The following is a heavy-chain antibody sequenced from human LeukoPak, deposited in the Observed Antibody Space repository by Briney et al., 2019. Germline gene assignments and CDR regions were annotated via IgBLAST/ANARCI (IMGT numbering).Heavy chain of an antibody. J-gene: IGHJ4*02. D-gene: IGHD1-26*01. Sequence: SVKVSCKASGGTFSSYAISWVRQAPGQGLEWMGGIIPIFGTANYAQKFQGRVTITADESTSTAYMELSSLRSEDTAVYYCARDKYSGSYETFDYWGQGTLVTVSS. CDR3: ARDKYSGSYETFDY. CDR1: GGTFSSYA. CDR2: IIPIFGTA. V-gene: IGHV1-69*01.